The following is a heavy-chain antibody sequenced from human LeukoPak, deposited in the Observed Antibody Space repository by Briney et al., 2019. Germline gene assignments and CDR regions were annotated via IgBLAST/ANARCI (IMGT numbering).Heavy chain of an antibody. CDR1: GGSISSYY. Sequence: PSETLSLTCTVSGGSISSYYWSWIRQPAGKGLEWIGRIYTSGSTNYNPSLKSRVTMSVDTSKNQFSLKLSSVTAADTAVYYCAXSXYYXGSGSYPFDYWGQGTLVTVSS. J-gene: IGHJ4*02. CDR2: IYTSGST. D-gene: IGHD3-10*01. CDR3: AXSXYYXGSGSYPFDY. V-gene: IGHV4-4*07.